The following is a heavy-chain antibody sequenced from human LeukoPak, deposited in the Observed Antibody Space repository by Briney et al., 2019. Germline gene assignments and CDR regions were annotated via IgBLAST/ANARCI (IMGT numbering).Heavy chain of an antibody. J-gene: IGHJ5*02. D-gene: IGHD2-2*01. CDR1: GGSISSGDYY. CDR2: IYYSGST. Sequence: SETLSLTCTVSGGSISSGDYYWSWIRQPPGKGLEWIGYIYYSGSTYYNPSLKSRVTISVDTSKNQFSLKLSSVTAADTAVYYCARGLPYCSSTSCHGIDPWGQGTLDTVSS. CDR3: ARGLPYCSSTSCHGIDP. V-gene: IGHV4-30-4*01.